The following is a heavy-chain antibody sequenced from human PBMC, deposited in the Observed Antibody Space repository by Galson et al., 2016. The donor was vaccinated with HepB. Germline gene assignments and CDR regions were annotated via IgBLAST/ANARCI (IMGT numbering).Heavy chain of an antibody. J-gene: IGHJ4*02. CDR3: ARDPYQWLSKYYFDY. D-gene: IGHD2-2*01. V-gene: IGHV3-9*01. CDR2: INWNSGTV. Sequence: SLRLSCAASGFTFDDHAMHWVRHAPGKGLEWVAGINWNSGTVFYADSVKGRFTISRDNNKNSVYLQIDTLSVEDTAFYFCARDPYQWLSKYYFDYWGQGALVTVSS. CDR1: GFTFDDHA.